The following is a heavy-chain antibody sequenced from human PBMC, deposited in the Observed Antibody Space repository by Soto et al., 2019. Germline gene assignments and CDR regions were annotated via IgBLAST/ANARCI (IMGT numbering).Heavy chain of an antibody. Sequence: SETLSLTCTVSGVSVSSDSYYWSWIRQPPGKGLEWIGYIYYNGSTNYNPSLKSRVTISVDTSKNQFSLKLSSVTAADTAVYYCARDYGRSIYYYGMDVWGQGTTVTVSS. J-gene: IGHJ6*02. V-gene: IGHV4-61*01. CDR2: IYYNGST. CDR3: ARDYGRSIYYYGMDV. CDR1: GVSVSSDSYY. D-gene: IGHD1-26*01.